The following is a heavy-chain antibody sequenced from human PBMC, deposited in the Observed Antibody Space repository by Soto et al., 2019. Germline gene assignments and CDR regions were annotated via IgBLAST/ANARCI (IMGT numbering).Heavy chain of an antibody. J-gene: IGHJ6*02. CDR3: ARGIEARGRAVVHYYYGMAV. CDR1: GGTFSSYA. CDR2: IIPIFGTA. V-gene: IGHV1-69*01. Sequence: QVQLVQSGAEVKKPGSSVKVSCKASGGTFSSYAISWVRQAPGQGLEWMGGIIPIFGTANYAQKFQGRVTITADESTNTAYMELSSLRSEDTAVYYCARGIEARGRAVVHYYYGMAVWGQGTTDTVS. D-gene: IGHD6-6*01.